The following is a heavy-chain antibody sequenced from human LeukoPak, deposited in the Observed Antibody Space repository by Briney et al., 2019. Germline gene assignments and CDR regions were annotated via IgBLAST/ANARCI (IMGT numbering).Heavy chain of an antibody. J-gene: IGHJ5*02. Sequence: GGSLRLSCAASGFTFSSYEMNWVRQAPGKGLEWVSYISSSGSSMYYADSVKGRFTISRDNAKNSLYLQMNSLRAEDTAVYYCASTRIVGYQLPRTTNWFDPWGQRTLVTVSS. V-gene: IGHV3-48*03. D-gene: IGHD2-2*01. CDR2: ISSSGSSM. CDR1: GFTFSSYE. CDR3: ASTRIVGYQLPRTTNWFDP.